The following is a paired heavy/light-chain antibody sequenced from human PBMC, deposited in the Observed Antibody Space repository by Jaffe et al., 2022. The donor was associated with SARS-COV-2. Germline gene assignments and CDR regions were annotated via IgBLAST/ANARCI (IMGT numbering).Light chain of an antibody. V-gene: IGKV3-15*01. Sequence: EIVMTQSPATLSVSPGERATLSCRASQSVSSNLAWYQQKPGQAPRLLIYGASTRATGIPARFSGSGSGTEFTLTISSLQSEDFAVYYCQQYNNWPLYTFGQGTKLEIK. J-gene: IGKJ2*01. CDR3: QQYNNWPLYT. CDR2: GAS. CDR1: QSVSSN.
Heavy chain of an antibody. CDR2: IYTSGST. J-gene: IGHJ6*02. CDR3: ARDRFSYGSGTGDGMDV. V-gene: IGHV4-4*07. Sequence: QVQLQESGPGLVKPSETLSLTCTVSGGSISSYYWSWIRQPAGKGLEWIGRIYTSGSTNYNPSLKSRVTMSVDTSKNQFSLKLSSVTAADTAVYYCARDRFSYGSGTGDGMDVWGQGTTVTVSS. D-gene: IGHD3-10*01. CDR1: GGSISSYY.